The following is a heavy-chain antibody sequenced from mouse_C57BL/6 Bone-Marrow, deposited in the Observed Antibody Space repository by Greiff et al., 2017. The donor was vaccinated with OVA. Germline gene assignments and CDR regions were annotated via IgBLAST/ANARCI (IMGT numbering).Heavy chain of an antibody. Sequence: VQLQQSGAELVRPGASVKLSCTASGFNIKDDYMHWVKQRPEQGLEWIGWIDPENGDTKYASKFQGKATITADTSSNTAYLQLSSLTSEDTAVYYCTSYGNFDYWGQGTTLTVSS. CDR3: TSYGNFDY. V-gene: IGHV14-4*01. CDR1: GFNIKDDY. CDR2: IDPENGDT. D-gene: IGHD2-1*01. J-gene: IGHJ2*01.